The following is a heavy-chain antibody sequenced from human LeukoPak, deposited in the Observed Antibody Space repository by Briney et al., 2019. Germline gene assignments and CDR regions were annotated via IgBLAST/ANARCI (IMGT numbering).Heavy chain of an antibody. CDR1: GHTFTGYY. CDR3: ARVWYDSSGYWLNDY. V-gene: IGHV1-2*06. D-gene: IGHD3-22*01. J-gene: IGHJ4*02. CDR2: INPNSGGT. Sequence: ASVKVSCKASGHTFTGYYMHWVRQAPGQGLEWMGRINPNSGGTNYAQKFQGRVTMTRDTSISTAYMELSRLRSDDTAVYYCARVWYDSSGYWLNDYWGQGTLVTVSS.